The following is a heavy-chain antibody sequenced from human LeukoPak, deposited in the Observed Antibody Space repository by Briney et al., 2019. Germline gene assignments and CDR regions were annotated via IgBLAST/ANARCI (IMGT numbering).Heavy chain of an antibody. CDR3: ARNDYGDYVGVDY. D-gene: IGHD4-17*01. CDR1: GFTFSTYV. CDR2: ITGDGGYT. J-gene: IGHJ4*02. V-gene: IGHV3-64*01. Sequence: GGSLRLSCAASGFTFSTYVMQWVRQAPGKGLEYVSAITGDGGYTYYANSVKGRFTISRDNSKKTLYLQMGSLRAEDTAVYYCARNDYGDYVGVDYWGQGTLVAVSS.